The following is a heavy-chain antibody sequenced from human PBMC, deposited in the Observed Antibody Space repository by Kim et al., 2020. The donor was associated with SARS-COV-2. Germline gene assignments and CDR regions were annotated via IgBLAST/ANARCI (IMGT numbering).Heavy chain of an antibody. V-gene: IGHV3-30-3*01. Sequence: GGSLRLSCAASGFTFSSNAMHWVRQAPGKGLEWVAIISYDGSNKYYADSVKGRLTISRDNSKNTLYLQMNSLRAEDTAVYYCARADSGSYLDWVDPSGQG. CDR1: GFTFSSNA. CDR2: ISYDGSNK. J-gene: IGHJ5*02. D-gene: IGHD1-26*01. CDR3: ARADSGSYLDWVDP.